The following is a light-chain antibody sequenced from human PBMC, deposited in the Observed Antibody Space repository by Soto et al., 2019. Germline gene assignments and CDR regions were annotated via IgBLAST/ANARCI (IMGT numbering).Light chain of an antibody. CDR3: QQYNNWPYT. J-gene: IGKJ2*01. Sequence: EIVMTQSPATLSVSPGERATLSCRASQSVSRNLAWNQQKPGQAPRLLIYAASTRATGIPARFSGSGSGTEFTLTISSLQSEDFAVYYCQQYNNWPYTFGQGIKLEIK. CDR1: QSVSRN. CDR2: AAS. V-gene: IGKV3-15*01.